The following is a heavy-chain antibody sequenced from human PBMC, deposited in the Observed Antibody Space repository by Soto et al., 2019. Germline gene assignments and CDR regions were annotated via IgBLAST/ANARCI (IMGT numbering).Heavy chain of an antibody. D-gene: IGHD3-16*01. CDR2: IDYSGTA. CDR1: YGSISVSNVF. Sequence: SETLSLTCTVSYGSISVSNVFWGWVRQPPGKGLEWIGNIDYSGTAYFNPSLGTRVTFPVDTSKNQFSLTLYSVTAEDTAVYYCAKEPTTHIMITFGSPWGQGTLVTVSS. J-gene: IGHJ5*02. CDR3: AKEPTTHIMITFGSP. V-gene: IGHV4-39*07.